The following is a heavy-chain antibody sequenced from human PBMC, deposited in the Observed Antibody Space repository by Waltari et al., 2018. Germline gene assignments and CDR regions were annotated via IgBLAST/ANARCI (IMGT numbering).Heavy chain of an antibody. CDR1: GDSMSSNFW. Sequence: QLQLQESGPGLVKPSGTLSLTCAVSGDSMSSNFWWSWVRQPPGKGLEWIGQVHRSGRTNYNPSFASRVTVSLDTYNRQFSLEVTSATAADTAVYYCARDRGRGLYLDSWAREPWSLSPQ. D-gene: IGHD2-15*01. V-gene: IGHV4-4*02. CDR3: ARDRGRGLYLDS. J-gene: IGHJ4*02. CDR2: VHRSGRT.